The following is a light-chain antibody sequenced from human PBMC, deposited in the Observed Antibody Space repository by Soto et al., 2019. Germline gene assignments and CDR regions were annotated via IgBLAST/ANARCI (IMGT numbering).Light chain of an antibody. CDR2: GNT. V-gene: IGLV1-40*01. J-gene: IGLJ3*02. CDR1: SSNIGAGYD. Sequence: QSVLTQAPSVSGAPGQRVTISCTGSSSNIGAGYDVHWYQQLPGTAPKLLIYGNTNRPSGVPDRFSGSKSGTSACLAITGLQGDDEADYYCQSYDSSLTGWVFGGGTKLTVL. CDR3: QSYDSSLTGWV.